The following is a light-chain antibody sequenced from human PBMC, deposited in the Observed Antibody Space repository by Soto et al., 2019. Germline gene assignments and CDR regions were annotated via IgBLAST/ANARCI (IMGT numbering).Light chain of an antibody. CDR1: QIVSGW. CDR3: QQYETFSGT. J-gene: IGKJ1*01. CDR2: DAS. V-gene: IGKV1-5*01. Sequence: DIHMTRSPSTLSSSLGDTVTVAFRASQIVSGWLAWYQQKPGEAPKLLIYDASALPRGVPSRFSGSGSGTKFTLTIASLQPDDFATYYCQQYETFSGTFGPGPRWIS.